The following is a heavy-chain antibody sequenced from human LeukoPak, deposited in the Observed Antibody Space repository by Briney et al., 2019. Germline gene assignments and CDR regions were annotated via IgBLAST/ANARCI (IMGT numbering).Heavy chain of an antibody. CDR1: GFTFSSYA. V-gene: IGHV3-23*01. CDR2: IRGSGGST. Sequence: GGSLRLSCSASGFTFSSYAMSWVRQAPGKGLEWVSAIRGSGGSTYYADSVKGRFTISRDNSKNTLYLQMNSLRAEATAAYYCAKDLYSRAWTPIDYWGQGTLVTVSS. D-gene: IGHD6-19*01. CDR3: AKDLYSRAWTPIDY. J-gene: IGHJ4*02.